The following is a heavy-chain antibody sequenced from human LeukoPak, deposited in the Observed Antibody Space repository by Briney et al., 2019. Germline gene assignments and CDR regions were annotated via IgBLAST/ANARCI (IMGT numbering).Heavy chain of an antibody. Sequence: ASVKVSCKASGYTFTGYYMHWVRQAPGQGLEWMGWINPNSGGTNYAQKFQGRVTMTRDTSISTAYMELSRLRSDDTAVYYCARVPPNHYYDSSGYYFDWFDPWGQGTLVTVSS. D-gene: IGHD3-22*01. CDR2: INPNSGGT. V-gene: IGHV1-2*02. CDR3: ARVPPNHYYDSSGYYFDWFDP. CDR1: GYTFTGYY. J-gene: IGHJ5*02.